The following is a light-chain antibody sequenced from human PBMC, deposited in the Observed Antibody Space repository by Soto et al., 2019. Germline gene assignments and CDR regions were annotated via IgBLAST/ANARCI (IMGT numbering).Light chain of an antibody. J-gene: IGLJ3*02. CDR1: SSDVGAYDY. Sequence: QSVLTQPASVSGSPGQSITISCTGTSSDVGAYDYVSWYQQHPGTAPKLIISEVSNRPPGVSDRFSGSKSANTASLTISGLQAEDEADYYCSSYTTDTTWVFGGGTKVTVL. V-gene: IGLV2-14*01. CDR2: EVS. CDR3: SSYTTDTTWV.